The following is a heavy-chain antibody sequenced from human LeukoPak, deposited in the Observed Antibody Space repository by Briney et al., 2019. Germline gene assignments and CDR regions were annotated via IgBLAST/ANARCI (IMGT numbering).Heavy chain of an antibody. D-gene: IGHD3-10*01. J-gene: IGHJ4*02. CDR3: ARENYGSGSYQWYYFDY. V-gene: IGHV3-53*01. Sequence: GGSLRLSCAASGFTVSSNYMSWDRQAPGKGLEWVSVIYSGGSTYYADSVKGRFTISRDNSKNTLYLQMNSLRAEDTAVYYCARENYGSGSYQWYYFDYWGQGTLVTVSS. CDR1: GFTVSSNY. CDR2: IYSGGST.